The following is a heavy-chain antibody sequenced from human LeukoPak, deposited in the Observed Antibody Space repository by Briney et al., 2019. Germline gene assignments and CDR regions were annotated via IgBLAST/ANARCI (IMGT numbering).Heavy chain of an antibody. J-gene: IGHJ4*02. D-gene: IGHD3-22*01. CDR1: GFTFSSYA. V-gene: IGHV3-30*01. CDR3: ARHSSGYLWAGIDY. CDR2: ISYDGSNK. Sequence: GRSLRLSCAASGFTFSSYAMHWVRQAPGKGLEWVAVISYDGSNKYYADSVKGRFTISRDNSKNTLYLQMNSLRAEDTAVYYCARHSSGYLWAGIDYWGQGTLVTVSS.